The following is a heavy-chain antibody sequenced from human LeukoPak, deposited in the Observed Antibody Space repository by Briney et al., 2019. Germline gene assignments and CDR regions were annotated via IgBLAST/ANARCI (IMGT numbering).Heavy chain of an antibody. CDR1: GFSVNNLY. CDR3: AKARGSGYYSSFDL. D-gene: IGHD6-19*01. V-gene: IGHV3-66*01. Sequence: GGSLRLSCAASGFSVNNLYMSWVRQAPGKGLEWVSVIYSGDRTYYADSVKGRFTISRDNSKNTLYLQMNSLRAEDTAVYYCAKARGSGYYSSFDLWGRGTLVTVSS. CDR2: IYSGDRT. J-gene: IGHJ2*01.